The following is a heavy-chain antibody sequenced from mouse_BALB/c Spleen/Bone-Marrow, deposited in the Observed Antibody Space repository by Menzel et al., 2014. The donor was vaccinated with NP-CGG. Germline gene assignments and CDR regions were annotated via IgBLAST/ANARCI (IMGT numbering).Heavy chain of an antibody. D-gene: IGHD2-4*01. V-gene: IGHV1-69*02. CDR2: IYPSDSFT. CDR1: GYTFTRYW. J-gene: IGHJ3*01. Sequence: QVQLQQSGAELMRPGASVKLSCKASGYTFTRYWINWAKQRPGQGLEWIGNIYPSDSFTNYNQKFQDKATLTVDKSSSTAYMHLSSPTSEDSAVYYCTRPDDYDYGGVAYWGQGTLVTVS. CDR3: TRPDDYDYGGVAY.